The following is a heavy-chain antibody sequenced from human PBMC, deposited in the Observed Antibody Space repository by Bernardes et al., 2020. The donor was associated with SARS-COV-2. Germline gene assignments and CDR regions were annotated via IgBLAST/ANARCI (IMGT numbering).Heavy chain of an antibody. CDR2: INHSGST. J-gene: IGHJ4*02. D-gene: IGHD3-22*01. CDR3: ARGPYYYDSSGYYYHY. Sequence: SQTLSLTCAVYGGSFSGYYWSWIRQPPGKGLEWIGEINHSGSTNYNPSLKSRVTISVDTSKNQFSLKLSSVTAADTAVYYCARGPYYYDSSGYYYHYWGQGTLVTVSS. CDR1: GGSFSGYY. V-gene: IGHV4-34*01.